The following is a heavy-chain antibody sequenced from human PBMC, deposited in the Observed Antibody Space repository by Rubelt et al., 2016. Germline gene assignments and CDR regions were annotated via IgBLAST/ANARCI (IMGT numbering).Heavy chain of an antibody. CDR2: IHPNSGST. J-gene: IGHJ4*02. CDR1: GYTFTGYY. D-gene: IGHD1-26*01. CDR3: AREVGATDL. Sequence: QVQLVQSGAEVKKPGASVKVYCKASGYTFTGYYMHWVRQAPGQGLEWMGRIHPNSGSTNSAQRFQGRVTMTGETSSSTAYMEVSMRGSYDTAVFYCAREVGATDLWGQGTLVTVSS. V-gene: IGHV1-2*06.